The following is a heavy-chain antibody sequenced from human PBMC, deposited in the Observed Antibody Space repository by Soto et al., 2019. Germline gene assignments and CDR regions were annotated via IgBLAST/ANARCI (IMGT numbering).Heavy chain of an antibody. D-gene: IGHD3-3*01. Sequence: PSETLSLTCTVSGGSISSSSYYWGWIRQPPGKGLEWIGSIYYSGSTYYNPSLKSRVTISVDTSKNQFSLKLSSVTAADTAVYYCARGITIFGVVSGSPYYYYMDVWGKGTTVTVSS. CDR2: IYYSGST. CDR1: GGSISSSSYY. J-gene: IGHJ6*03. V-gene: IGHV4-39*01. CDR3: ARGITIFGVVSGSPYYYYMDV.